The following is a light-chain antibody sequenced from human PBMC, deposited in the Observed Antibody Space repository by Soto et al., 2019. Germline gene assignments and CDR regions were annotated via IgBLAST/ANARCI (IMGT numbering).Light chain of an antibody. V-gene: IGKV3-15*01. CDR3: QQYKNGWT. CDR1: QSVSSN. Sequence: EIGVRQSPATLSVYPVESATLSCMASQSVSSNLAWYQQKPGQAPRLLIYGASTRATGIPAKFSGGGSGTEFTLTISSLQSEDFAIYYCQQYKNGWTFGQGTKV. J-gene: IGKJ1*01. CDR2: GAS.